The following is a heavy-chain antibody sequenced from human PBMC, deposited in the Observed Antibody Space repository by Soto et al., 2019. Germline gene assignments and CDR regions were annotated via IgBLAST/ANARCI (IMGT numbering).Heavy chain of an antibody. D-gene: IGHD2-21*02. CDR1: GGSISSYY. Sequence: LSLTCTVSGGSISSYYWSWIRQAPGKGLEWVSYISSSSTYTNYADSVRGRFTISRDNAKNSLYLQMNSLRAEDTAVYYCARAGAYCGGDCYFDAFDIWGQGTMVTVSS. J-gene: IGHJ3*02. CDR2: ISSSSTYT. V-gene: IGHV3-11*06. CDR3: ARAGAYCGGDCYFDAFDI.